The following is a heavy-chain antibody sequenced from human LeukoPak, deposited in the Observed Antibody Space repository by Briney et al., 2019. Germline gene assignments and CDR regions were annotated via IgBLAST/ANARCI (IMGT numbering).Heavy chain of an antibody. V-gene: IGHV3-23*01. CDR2: ISGSGGST. Sequence: GGSLGLSCAASGFTFSSYAMSWVRQARGKGLEWVSGISGSGGSTYYADSVKGRFTISRDNSKNTLYLQMNSLRAEDTAVYYCAKAVNGDYFNWFDPWGQGTLVTVSS. J-gene: IGHJ5*02. CDR1: GFTFSSYA. D-gene: IGHD4-17*01. CDR3: AKAVNGDYFNWFDP.